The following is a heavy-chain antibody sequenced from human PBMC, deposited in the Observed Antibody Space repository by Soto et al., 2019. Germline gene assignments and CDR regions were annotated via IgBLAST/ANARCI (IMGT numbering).Heavy chain of an antibody. CDR2: ISWDGGST. J-gene: IGHJ4*02. V-gene: IGHV3-43D*03. CDR1: GFTFDDYA. CDR3: AKAISYDILTGYYDY. D-gene: IGHD3-9*01. Sequence: GESLKISCAASGFTFDDYAMHWVRQAPGKGLEWVSLISWDGGSTYYADSVKGRFTISRDNSKNSLYLQMNSLRAEDTALYYCAKAISYDILTGYYDYWGQGTLVTVSS.